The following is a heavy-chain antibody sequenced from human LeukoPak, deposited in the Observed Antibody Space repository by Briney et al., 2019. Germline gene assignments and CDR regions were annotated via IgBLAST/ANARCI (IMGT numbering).Heavy chain of an antibody. J-gene: IGHJ3*02. V-gene: IGHV3-7*01. Sequence: PGGSLRLSCAASGFTFSNYWMSWVRQAPGKGLEWVANIEQDGGDKYYVDSVKGRFTISRDNAKNSLYLQMNGLRAEDTAVYYCARHQIVGSIDVRAFDIWGQGTLVTVSS. CDR2: IEQDGGDK. CDR3: ARHQIVGSIDVRAFDI. D-gene: IGHD1-26*01. CDR1: GFTFSNYW.